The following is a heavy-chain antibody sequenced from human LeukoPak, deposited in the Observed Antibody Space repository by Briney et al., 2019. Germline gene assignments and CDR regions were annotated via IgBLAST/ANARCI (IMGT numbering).Heavy chain of an antibody. J-gene: IGHJ4*02. CDR3: ASLTGPQPGY. CDR2: IIPIFGTA. V-gene: IGHV1-69*01. CDR1: GGTFSSYA. D-gene: IGHD1-14*01. Sequence: AASVKVSCKASGGTFSSYAISWVRQAPGQGLEWMGGIIPIFGTANYAQKFQGRVTITADESTSTAYMELSSLRSEDTAVYYCASLTGPQPGYWGQGTLVTASS.